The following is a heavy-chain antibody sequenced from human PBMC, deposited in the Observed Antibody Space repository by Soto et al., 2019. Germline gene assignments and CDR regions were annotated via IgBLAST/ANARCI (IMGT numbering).Heavy chain of an antibody. CDR1: GFTFSSYS. J-gene: IGHJ4*02. Sequence: AGGSLRLSCAASGFTFSSYSMNWVRQAPGKGLEWVSSISSSSSYIYYADPVKGRFTISRYNAKNSLYLQMNSLRAEDTAVDYCARDYYGDYPFDYWGQGTLVTVSS. CDR3: ARDYYGDYPFDY. D-gene: IGHD4-17*01. CDR2: ISSSSSYI. V-gene: IGHV3-21*01.